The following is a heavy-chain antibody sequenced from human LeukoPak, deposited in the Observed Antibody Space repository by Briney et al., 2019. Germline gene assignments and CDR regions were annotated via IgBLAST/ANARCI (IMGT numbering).Heavy chain of an antibody. Sequence: SETLSLTCTVSGGSINNYYWSWIRQPPGKGLEWIGYIYHSGSTYHNPSLKSRVTISVDRSKNQFSLKLSSVTAADTAVYYCARVSGTGYYYYYYMDVWGKGTTVTVSS. D-gene: IGHD6-13*01. J-gene: IGHJ6*03. CDR3: ARVSGTGYYYYYYMDV. CDR2: IYHSGST. CDR1: GGSINNYY. V-gene: IGHV4-59*12.